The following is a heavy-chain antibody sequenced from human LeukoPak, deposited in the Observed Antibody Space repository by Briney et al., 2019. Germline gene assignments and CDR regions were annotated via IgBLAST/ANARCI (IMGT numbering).Heavy chain of an antibody. V-gene: IGHV3-23*01. CDR1: GFTFSNFA. D-gene: IGHD2-15*01. J-gene: IGHJ4*02. CDR3: AKDRRPGCNDGSCYPPDY. Sequence: GGSLRLSCAASGFTFSNFAMSWVRQAPGKGLVWFSAISASGDNTYYADSVKGRFTISRDNYKNTVYVQMSSLRVEDAAIYYCAKDRRPGCNDGSCYPPDYWGQGNLVTVSS. CDR2: ISASGDNT.